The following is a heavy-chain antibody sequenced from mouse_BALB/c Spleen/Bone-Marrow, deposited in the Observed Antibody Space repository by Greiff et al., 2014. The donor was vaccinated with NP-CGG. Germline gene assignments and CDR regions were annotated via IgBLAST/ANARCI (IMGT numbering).Heavy chain of an antibody. J-gene: IGHJ3*01. CDR2: IDPANGNT. CDR1: GFNIKDTY. D-gene: IGHD1-1*01. CDR3: ASYYYGSSRFAY. V-gene: IGHV14-3*02. Sequence: EVQLQQSGAELVTSGASVKLSCTASGFNIKDTYMHWVKQRPEQGLEWIGRIDPANGNTKYDPKFQGKATITADTYSNTAYLQLSSLTSEDTAVYYCASYYYGSSRFAYWGQGTLVTVSA.